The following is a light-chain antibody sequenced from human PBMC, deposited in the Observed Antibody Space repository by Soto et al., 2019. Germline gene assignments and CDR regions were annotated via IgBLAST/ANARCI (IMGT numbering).Light chain of an antibody. V-gene: IGKV3D-15*01. J-gene: IGKJ1*01. CDR3: QQYGGSTRT. Sequence: EIVMTQSPATLSVSPGERATLSCRASQTVNSNLAWYQKKPGQAPRLLIYGASTRAPGIPARITGSGSGTDFTLSISRLEPEDFAVYYCQQYGGSTRTFGQGTKVDIK. CDR1: QTVNSN. CDR2: GAS.